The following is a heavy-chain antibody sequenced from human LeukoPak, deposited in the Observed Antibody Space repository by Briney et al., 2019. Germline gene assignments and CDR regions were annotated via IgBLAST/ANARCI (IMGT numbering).Heavy chain of an antibody. J-gene: IGHJ4*02. Sequence: SETLSLTCTVSGTSIRSYHWSWIRQPPGKGLEWIGYIYYSGNTNSNPSLKSRVTISLDTSKNQFSLNLTSVTAADTAMYYCARHSSGLDFWGQGTLVTVSS. CDR2: IYYSGNT. CDR3: ARHSSGLDF. D-gene: IGHD6-19*01. V-gene: IGHV4-59*08. CDR1: GTSIRSYH.